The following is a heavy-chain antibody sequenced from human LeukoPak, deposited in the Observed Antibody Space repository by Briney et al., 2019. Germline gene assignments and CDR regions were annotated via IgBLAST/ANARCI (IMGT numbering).Heavy chain of an antibody. CDR3: VQGVTVTINIDY. CDR2: ISGSGGST. Sequence: PGGSLRLSCAASGFTFGSYAMSWVRQAPGKGLEWVSAISGSGGSTYYADSVKGRFTISRDNSKNTLYLQMNSLRAEDTAVYYCVQGVTVTINIDYWGQGTLVTVSS. D-gene: IGHD4-11*01. V-gene: IGHV3-23*01. CDR1: GFTFGSYA. J-gene: IGHJ4*02.